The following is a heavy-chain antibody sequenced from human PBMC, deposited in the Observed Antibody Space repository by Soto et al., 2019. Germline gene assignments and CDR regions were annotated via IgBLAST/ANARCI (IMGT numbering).Heavy chain of an antibody. J-gene: IGHJ6*03. D-gene: IGHD2-15*01. CDR2: ISSSSSYI. CDR3: AGEGYCSGGSCYTVPDYYYMDV. Sequence: GGSLRLSCAASGFTFSSYSMNWVRQAPGKGLEWVSSISSSSSYIYYADSVKGRFTISRDNAKNSLYLQMNSLRAEDTAVYYCAGEGYCSGGSCYTVPDYYYMDVWGKGTTVTVSS. CDR1: GFTFSSYS. V-gene: IGHV3-21*01.